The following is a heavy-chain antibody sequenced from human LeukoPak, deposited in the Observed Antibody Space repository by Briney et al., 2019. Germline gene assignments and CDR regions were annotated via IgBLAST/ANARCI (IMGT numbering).Heavy chain of an antibody. CDR2: ISSSGNTT. CDR1: GFTFSDNY. D-gene: IGHD3-10*02. Sequence: GGSLRLSCAASGFTFSDNYMGWIRQAPGKGLEWVSYISSSGNTTYNADSVKGRFSITRDNAKNSLYLQMNSLRAEDTAVYYCAELGITMIGGVWGKGTTVTISS. J-gene: IGHJ6*04. CDR3: AELGITMIGGV. V-gene: IGHV3-11*04.